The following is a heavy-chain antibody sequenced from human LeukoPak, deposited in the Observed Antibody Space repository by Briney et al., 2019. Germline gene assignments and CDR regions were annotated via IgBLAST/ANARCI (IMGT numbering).Heavy chain of an antibody. CDR1: GGSISSGGYY. D-gene: IGHD3-9*01. CDR3: ARDGVGLTGYFSGGMDV. CDR2: IYYSGST. V-gene: IGHV4-31*03. J-gene: IGHJ6*02. Sequence: SQTLSLTCTVSGGSISSGGYYWSWIRQHPGKGLEWIGYIYYSGSTYYNPSLKSRVTISVDTSKNQFSLKLSSVTAADTAVYYCARDGVGLTGYFSGGMDVRGQGTTVTVSS.